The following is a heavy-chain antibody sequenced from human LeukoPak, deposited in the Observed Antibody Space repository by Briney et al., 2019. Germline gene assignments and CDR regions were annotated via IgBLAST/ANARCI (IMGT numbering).Heavy chain of an antibody. J-gene: IGHJ4*02. CDR3: ARAPAVWGYYFDY. CDR2: IYYSGST. Sequence: SETLSLTCTVSGGSISSYYWSWIRQPPGKGLEWIGYIYYSGSTNYNPSLKSRVTISVDTSKNQFSLKLSSVTAADTAVYYCARAPAVWGYYFDYWGQGTLVTVSS. CDR1: GGSISSYY. D-gene: IGHD3-16*01. V-gene: IGHV4-59*01.